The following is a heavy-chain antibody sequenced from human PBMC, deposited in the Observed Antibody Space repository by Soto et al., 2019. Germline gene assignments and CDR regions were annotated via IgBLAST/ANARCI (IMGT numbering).Heavy chain of an antibody. CDR2: ISGSGGST. CDR1: GFTFSSYA. D-gene: IGHD1-26*01. J-gene: IGHJ4*02. Sequence: ELQRLESGGGLVQPGGSLRLSCAASGFTFSSYAMRWVRQAPGKGLEWVSAISGSGGSTYYADSVKGRFTISRDNSKNTLYLQMNSLRAEDTAVYYCARRGSGSYYDYWGQGTLVTVSS. V-gene: IGHV3-23*01. CDR3: ARRGSGSYYDY.